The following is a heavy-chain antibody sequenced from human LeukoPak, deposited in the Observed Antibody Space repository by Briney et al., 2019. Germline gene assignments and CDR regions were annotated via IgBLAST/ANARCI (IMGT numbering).Heavy chain of an antibody. CDR3: AREDYADFYFDY. CDR2: MNPNSGGT. D-gene: IGHD4-17*01. V-gene: IGHV1-2*02. J-gene: IGHJ4*02. Sequence: GASVKVSCKASGYTFTVYHMHWVRQAPGQGLEWVGWMNPNSGGTNYAQEFQGRVTMTRDTSISTAYMELSRLRSDDTAVYYCAREDYADFYFDYWGQGTLVTVSS. CDR1: GYTFTVYH.